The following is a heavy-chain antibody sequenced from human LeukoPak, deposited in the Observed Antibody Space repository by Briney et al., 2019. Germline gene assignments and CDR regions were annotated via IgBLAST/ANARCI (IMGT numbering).Heavy chain of an antibody. CDR3: ARRTYCGGDCSASPFDY. Sequence: GESLKISCKGSGYSFTSYWIGWVRQMTGKGLEWMGIIYPGDSDTRYSPSFQGQVTISADKSISTAYLQWSSLKASDTAMYYCARRTYCGGDCSASPFDYWGQGTLVTVSS. CDR2: IYPGDSDT. CDR1: GYSFTSYW. J-gene: IGHJ4*02. V-gene: IGHV5-51*01. D-gene: IGHD2-21*02.